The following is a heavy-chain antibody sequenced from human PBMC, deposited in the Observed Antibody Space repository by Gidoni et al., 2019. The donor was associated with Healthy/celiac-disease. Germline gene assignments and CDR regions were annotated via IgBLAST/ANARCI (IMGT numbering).Heavy chain of an antibody. V-gene: IGHV1-69*01. J-gene: IGHJ4*02. CDR1: GGPFRSYA. CDR2: IIPIFGTA. D-gene: IGHD4-17*01. CDR3: ASQHDYGDYYRLFDY. Sequence: QVQLVQHGAEVKKPGSSVKVSCKASGGPFRSYAISWVRQAPGQGLEWMGGIIPIFGTANYAQKFQGRVTITADESTSTAYMELSSLRSEDTAVYYCASQHDYGDYYRLFDYWGQGTLVTVSS.